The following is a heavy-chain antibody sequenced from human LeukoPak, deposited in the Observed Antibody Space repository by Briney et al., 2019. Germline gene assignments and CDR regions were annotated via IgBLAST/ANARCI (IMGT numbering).Heavy chain of an antibody. CDR2: ISSNGGST. V-gene: IGHV3-64*01. J-gene: IGHJ6*03. CDR1: GFTFSSYS. D-gene: IGHD3-10*01. Sequence: GGSLRLSCAASGFTFSSYSMHWVRQAPGKGLEYVSGISSNGGSTYYANSVKGRFTISRDNSKNTLYLQTGSLRAEDMAVYYCARSGGGYYNYYMDVWGKGTTVTVSS. CDR3: ARSGGGYYNYYMDV.